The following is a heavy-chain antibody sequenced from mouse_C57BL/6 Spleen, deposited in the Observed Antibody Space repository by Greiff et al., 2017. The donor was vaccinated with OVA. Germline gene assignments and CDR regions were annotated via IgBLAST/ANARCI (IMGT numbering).Heavy chain of an antibody. V-gene: IGHV3-6*01. J-gene: IGHJ4*01. D-gene: IGHD1-1*01. Sequence: DVQLQESGPGLVKPSQSLSLTCSVTGYSITSGYYWNWIRQFPGNKLEWMGYISYDGSNNYNPSLKNRISITRDTSKNQFFLKLNSVTTEDTATYYCARDSSYYYGSSFYAMDYWGQGTSVTVSS. CDR2: ISYDGSN. CDR1: GYSITSGYY. CDR3: ARDSSYYYGSSFYAMDY.